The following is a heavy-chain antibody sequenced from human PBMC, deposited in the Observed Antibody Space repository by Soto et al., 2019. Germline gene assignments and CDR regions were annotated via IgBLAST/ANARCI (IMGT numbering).Heavy chain of an antibody. D-gene: IGHD3-10*01. CDR1: GFTFSGSA. CDR3: AREGSLGLDV. Sequence: EVQLVESGGGLVQPGGSLKLSCAASGFTFSGSAMHWVRQASGKGLEWVSRINGDGASLAYAESVKGRFSISRDNVKNTLHLQMNSLGVDDTAVYFCAREGSLGLDVWGRGTTVTVSS. V-gene: IGHV3-74*03. CDR2: INGDGASL. J-gene: IGHJ6*02.